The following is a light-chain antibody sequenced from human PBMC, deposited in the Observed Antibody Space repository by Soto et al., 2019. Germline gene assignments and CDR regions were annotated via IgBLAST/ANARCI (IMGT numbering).Light chain of an antibody. CDR2: AAS. Sequence: DIQMTQSPSSLSASVGDRVTITCRASQSISSDLNWYQQKPGKAPKLLMYAASNLQSGVPSRFSGSGSGTDFTLTISSLQPEDFATYYCQQSYSTPLTFGGGTKVEIK. CDR3: QQSYSTPLT. J-gene: IGKJ4*01. CDR1: QSISSD. V-gene: IGKV1-39*01.